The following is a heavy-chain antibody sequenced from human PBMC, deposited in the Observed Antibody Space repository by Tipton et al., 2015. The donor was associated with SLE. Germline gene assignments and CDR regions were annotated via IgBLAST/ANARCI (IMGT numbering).Heavy chain of an antibody. CDR2: ISGSGGST. CDR3: AKSEAPGLHSGSYYGGY. CDR1: GFTFSSYA. V-gene: IGHV3-23*01. D-gene: IGHD1-26*01. Sequence: LSLTCAASGFTFSSYAMSWVRQAPGKGLEWVSAISGSGGSTYYADSVKGRFTISRDNSKNTLYLQMNSLRAEDTAVYYCAKSEAPGLHSGSYYGGYWGQGTLVTVSS. J-gene: IGHJ4*02.